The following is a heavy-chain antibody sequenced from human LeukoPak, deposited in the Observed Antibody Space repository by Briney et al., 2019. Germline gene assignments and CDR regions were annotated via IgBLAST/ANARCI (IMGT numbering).Heavy chain of an antibody. CDR2: ISYDGSNK. CDR1: GFTFSSYG. CDR3: AKERSYDFWSGYSNYYYYYGMDV. D-gene: IGHD3-3*01. J-gene: IGHJ6*02. V-gene: IGHV3-30*18. Sequence: PGRSLRLSCAASGFTFSSYGMHWVRQAPGKGLEGVAVISYDGSNKYYADSVKGRFTISRDNSKNTLYLQMNSLRAEDTAVYYCAKERSYDFWSGYSNYYYYYGMDVWGQGTTVTVSS.